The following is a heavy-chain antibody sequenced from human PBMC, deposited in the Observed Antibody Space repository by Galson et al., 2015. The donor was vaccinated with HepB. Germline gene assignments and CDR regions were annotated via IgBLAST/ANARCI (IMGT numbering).Heavy chain of an antibody. V-gene: IGHV3-30*04. Sequence: SLRLSCAASGFTFSSYAMHWVRQAPGKGLEWVAVISYDGSNKYYADSVKGRFTISRDNSKNTLYLQMNSLRAEDTAVYYCARDGWGYYGSGSGAFDIWGQGTMVTVSS. CDR2: ISYDGSNK. CDR3: ARDGWGYYGSGSGAFDI. J-gene: IGHJ3*02. D-gene: IGHD3-10*01. CDR1: GFTFSSYA.